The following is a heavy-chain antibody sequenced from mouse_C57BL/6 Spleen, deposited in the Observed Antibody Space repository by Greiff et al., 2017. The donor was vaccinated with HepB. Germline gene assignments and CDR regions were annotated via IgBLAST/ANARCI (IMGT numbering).Heavy chain of an antibody. V-gene: IGHV2-5*01. Sequence: VKLMESGPGLVQPSQSLSITCTVSGFSLTSYGVHWVRQSPGKGLEWLGVIWRGGSTDYTAAFMSRLSITKDNSKSQVFFKMNSLQADDTAIYYCAKKATGYAMDYWGQGTSVTVSS. J-gene: IGHJ4*01. CDR3: AKKATGYAMDY. CDR1: GFSLTSYG. CDR2: IWRGGST.